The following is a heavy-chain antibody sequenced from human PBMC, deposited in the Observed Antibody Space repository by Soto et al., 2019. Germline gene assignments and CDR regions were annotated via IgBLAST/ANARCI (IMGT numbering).Heavy chain of an antibody. CDR3: ARDFFAGPGYPVPPWSSGWYREYYYYGMDV. CDR1: GFTFSSYG. D-gene: IGHD6-19*01. Sequence: SCAASGFTFSSYGMHWVRQAPGKGLEWVAVIWYDGSNKYYADSVKGRFTISRDNSKNTLYLQMNSLRAEDTAVYYCARDFFAGPGYPVPPWSSGWYREYYYYGMDVWGQGTTVTVSS. CDR2: IWYDGSNK. J-gene: IGHJ6*02. V-gene: IGHV3-33*01.